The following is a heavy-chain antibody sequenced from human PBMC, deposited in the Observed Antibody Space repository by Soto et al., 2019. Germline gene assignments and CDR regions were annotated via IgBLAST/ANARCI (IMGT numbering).Heavy chain of an antibody. V-gene: IGHV3-33*01. J-gene: IGHJ4*02. CDR2: IWYDGSNK. D-gene: IGHD3-10*01. Sequence: QVQLVESGGGVVQPGRSLRLSCAASGFTFSSYGMHWVRQAPGKGLEWVAVIWYDGSNKYYADSVKGRFTISRDNSKNTLYLKMNSLRAEDTAVYYCARVYYYGSGSYYNGHNYYFDYWGQGTLVTVSS. CDR1: GFTFSSYG. CDR3: ARVYYYGSGSYYNGHNYYFDY.